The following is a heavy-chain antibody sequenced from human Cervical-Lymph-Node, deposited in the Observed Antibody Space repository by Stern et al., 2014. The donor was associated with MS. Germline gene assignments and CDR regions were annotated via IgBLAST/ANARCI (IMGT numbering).Heavy chain of an antibody. Sequence: VQLQESGPGLVKPSETLSLTCAVSGDSISNYYWSWLRQPPGRGLEWIGYIYYSGSTTYDPSLTGRVTISLDTSKTRFSLNLRSVTAADTAVYFCARTSGSSYFYFGMDVWGPGTTVIVSS. D-gene: IGHD1-26*01. J-gene: IGHJ6*02. CDR2: IYYSGST. CDR1: GDSISNYY. V-gene: IGHV4-59*01. CDR3: ARTSGSSYFYFGMDV.